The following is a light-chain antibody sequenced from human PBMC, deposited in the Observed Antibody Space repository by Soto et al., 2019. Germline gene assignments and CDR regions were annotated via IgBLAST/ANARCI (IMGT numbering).Light chain of an antibody. CDR3: QQYGNSPYT. Sequence: EIVLTQSPGTLSLSPGERANLSCRASQSVTTSYLAWYQQKPGQAPRLLIYGASIRATGIPDRFSGSGSGTDFNLTISRLEPEDFAVYYCQQYGNSPYTFGQGNTLEIK. V-gene: IGKV3-20*01. CDR2: GAS. J-gene: IGKJ2*01. CDR1: QSVTTSY.